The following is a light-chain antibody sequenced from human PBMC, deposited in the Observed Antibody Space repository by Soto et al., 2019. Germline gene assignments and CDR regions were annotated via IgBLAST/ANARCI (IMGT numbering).Light chain of an antibody. V-gene: IGKV1-33*01. Sequence: DIQMTLSPSSLSASVGCRVTITCQASQNINNYLNWYQQKPGRAPKLLIYDASNLEAGVPSRFRGSGSGTDFTFTISRLQPEDIATYYCQQYENLPTFGQGTRLEIK. CDR2: DAS. CDR3: QQYENLPT. J-gene: IGKJ5*01. CDR1: QNINNY.